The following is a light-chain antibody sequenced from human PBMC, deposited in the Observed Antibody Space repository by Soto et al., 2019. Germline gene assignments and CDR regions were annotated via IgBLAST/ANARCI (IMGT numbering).Light chain of an antibody. CDR1: QSVSSTY. CDR3: QQYGSSPLFT. CDR2: GAA. V-gene: IGKV3-20*01. J-gene: IGKJ3*01. Sequence: EIVLTQSPGTLSLSPGERATLSCRASQSVSSTYLAWYQHKPGQAPTLLIYGAATRAAGVPDRFSGSGSGTDFTLTISRLEPEDFAVYYCQQYGSSPLFTFGPGTKVEIK.